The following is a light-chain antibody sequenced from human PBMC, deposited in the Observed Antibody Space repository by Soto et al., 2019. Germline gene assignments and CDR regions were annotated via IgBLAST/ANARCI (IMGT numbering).Light chain of an antibody. V-gene: IGKV1-39*01. CDR3: QQSYSTPWT. J-gene: IGKJ1*01. CDR1: QVIKND. CDR2: AAS. Sequence: IQMTQSPSSLSASVVEVVTISGRASQVIKNDLTSYQQTPANAPKLLIYAASSLQSGVPSRFSGSGSGTDFTLTISSLQPEDFATYYCQQSYSTPWTFGQGTTVDI.